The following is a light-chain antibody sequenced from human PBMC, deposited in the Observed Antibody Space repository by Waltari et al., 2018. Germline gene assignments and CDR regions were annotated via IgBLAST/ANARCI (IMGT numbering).Light chain of an antibody. CDR1: SLRSYY. V-gene: IGLV3-19*01. CDR2: AKN. CDR3: NSRDSSGNHVV. J-gene: IGLJ2*01. Sequence: SSELTQDPAVSVALGQTVRITCQGGSLRSYYASWYQQKPGQAPFLVIYAKNNRPSGIPDRFSGSSSRNTASLTITGAQAEDEADYYCNSRDSSGNHVVFGGGTKLTVL.